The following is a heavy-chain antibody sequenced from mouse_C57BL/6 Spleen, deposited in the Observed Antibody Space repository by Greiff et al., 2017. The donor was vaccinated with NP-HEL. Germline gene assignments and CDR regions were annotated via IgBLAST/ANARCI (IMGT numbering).Heavy chain of an antibody. V-gene: IGHV1-50*01. CDR1: GYTFTSYW. CDR2: IDPSDSYT. J-gene: IGHJ2*01. D-gene: IGHD1-1*01. Sequence: QVQLKQPGAELVKPGASVKLSCKASGYTFTSYWMQWVKQRPGQGLEWIGEIDPSDSYTNYNQKFKGKATLTVDTSSSTAYMQLSSLTSEDSAVYYCARRYYGSHWGQGTTLTVSS. CDR3: ARRYYGSH.